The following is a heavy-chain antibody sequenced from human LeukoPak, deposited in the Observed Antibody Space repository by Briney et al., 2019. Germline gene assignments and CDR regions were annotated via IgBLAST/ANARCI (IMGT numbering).Heavy chain of an antibody. Sequence: GASVKVSCKASGGTFSSYAISWVRQAPGQGLEWMGGIIPILGLTNYAQKFQGRVTITADKSTNTAHMELSSLRSEDTAMYYCARGPDKLSWYRFDYWGQGTLVTVSS. V-gene: IGHV1-69*10. CDR3: ARGPDKLSWYRFDY. CDR2: IIPILGLT. CDR1: GGTFSSYA. D-gene: IGHD6-13*01. J-gene: IGHJ4*02.